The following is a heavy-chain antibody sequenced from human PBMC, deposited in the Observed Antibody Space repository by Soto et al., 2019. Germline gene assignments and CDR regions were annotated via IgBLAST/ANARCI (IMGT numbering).Heavy chain of an antibody. CDR2: VNPNSGGT. CDR3: ARDVYCSSTSCYLARASWWFDP. J-gene: IGHJ5*02. Sequence: ASVKVSCKASGYTFTGYYMHWVRQAPGQGLEWMGWVNPNSGGTNYAQKLQGRVTMTTDTSTSTAYMEVRSLRSDDTAVYYCARDVYCSSTSCYLARASWWFDPWGQGTLVTVSS. V-gene: IGHV1-2*02. CDR1: GYTFTGYY. D-gene: IGHD2-2*01.